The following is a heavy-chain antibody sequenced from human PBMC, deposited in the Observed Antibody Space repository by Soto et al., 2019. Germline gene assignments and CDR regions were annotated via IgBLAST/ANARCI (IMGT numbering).Heavy chain of an antibody. J-gene: IGHJ4*02. V-gene: IGHV3-48*03. CDR2: ISSSGSTI. CDR3: AREGNKPMMNSGYWNFDY. D-gene: IGHD3-22*01. CDR1: GFTFSSYE. Sequence: PGGSLRLSCAASGFTFSSYEMNWVRQAPGKGLEWVSYISSSGSTIYYADSVKGRFTISRDNAKNSLYLQMNSLRAEDTAVYYCAREGNKPMMNSGYWNFDYWGQETLVTVSS.